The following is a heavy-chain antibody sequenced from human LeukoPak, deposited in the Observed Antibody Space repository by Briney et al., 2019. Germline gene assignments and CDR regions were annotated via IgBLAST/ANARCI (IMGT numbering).Heavy chain of an antibody. CDR3: ARDLKIFGVVIGDYMDV. Sequence: PGGSLRLSCAASGFTFSSYEMNWVRQAPGKGLEWVSYISSSGSTIYYADSVKGRFTISRDNAKNSLYLQMNSLRAEDTAVYYCARDLKIFGVVIGDYMDVWGKGTTVTVSS. CDR2: ISSSGSTI. CDR1: GFTFSSYE. J-gene: IGHJ6*03. D-gene: IGHD3-3*01. V-gene: IGHV3-48*03.